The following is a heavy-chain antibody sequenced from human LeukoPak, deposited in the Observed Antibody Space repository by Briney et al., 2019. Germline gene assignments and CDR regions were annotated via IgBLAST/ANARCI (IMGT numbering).Heavy chain of an antibody. Sequence: TLSLTCTVSGGSISSGSYYWSWTRPPAGEGLEWIERIYTSGSQQYTPSLKSRVTTTEDTAKNQLLLKHSPGTAADTDVYYCARTVYVFWGGPNWFDPWGEGT. J-gene: IGHJ5*02. CDR1: GGSISSGSYY. CDR2: IYTSGSQ. D-gene: IGHD3-3*01. V-gene: IGHV4-61*02. CDR3: ARTVYVFWGGPNWFDP.